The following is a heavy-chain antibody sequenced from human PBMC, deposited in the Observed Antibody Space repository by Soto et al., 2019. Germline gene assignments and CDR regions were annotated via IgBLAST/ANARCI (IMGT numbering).Heavy chain of an antibody. CDR1: GFTFSSYG. Sequence: QVQLGESGGGVVQPGRSLRLSCAASGFTFSSYGIHWVRQAPGKGLEWVAVIWYDGSNKYYADSVKGRFTISRDNSKNKLYLQMNSLRAEDTAVYYCARTASYDFWSGYNWFDPWGQGTLVTVYS. V-gene: IGHV3-33*01. CDR3: ARTASYDFWSGYNWFDP. J-gene: IGHJ5*02. D-gene: IGHD3-3*01. CDR2: IWYDGSNK.